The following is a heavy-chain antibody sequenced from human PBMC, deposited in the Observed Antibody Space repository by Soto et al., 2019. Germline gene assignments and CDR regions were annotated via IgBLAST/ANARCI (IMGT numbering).Heavy chain of an antibody. D-gene: IGHD1-26*01. CDR1: GGSISSSSYY. J-gene: IGHJ5*02. V-gene: IGHV4-39*02. CDR3: ATQEVGGSYVYTFDP. Sequence: PLETLSHTCTVSGGSISSSSYYWGWIRKPPGKGLEWIGSIYYSGSTYYNPSLKSRVTISVDTSKNHFSLKLSSVTAADTAVYYCATQEVGGSYVYTFDPWGQGTLVTVSS. CDR2: IYYSGST.